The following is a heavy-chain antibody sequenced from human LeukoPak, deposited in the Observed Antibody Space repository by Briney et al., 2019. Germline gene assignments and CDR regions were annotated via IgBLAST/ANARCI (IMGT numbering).Heavy chain of an antibody. D-gene: IGHD6-13*01. CDR1: GFTFNSFA. CDR2: ISGSGGST. V-gene: IGHV3-23*01. J-gene: IGHJ4*02. Sequence: GGSLRLSCAASGFTFNSFAMNWVRQAPGKGLEWVSAISGSGGSTYYADSVKGRFTISRDNSKNTLYLQMNSLRAEDTAVYYCAKGSSSWYRDFDYWGQGTLVTVSS. CDR3: AKGSSSWYRDFDY.